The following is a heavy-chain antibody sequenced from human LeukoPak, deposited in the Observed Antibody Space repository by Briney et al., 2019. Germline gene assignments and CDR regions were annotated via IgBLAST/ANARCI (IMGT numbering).Heavy chain of an antibody. CDR3: AREWDHYYYYMDV. CDR1: GYTFTGYY. D-gene: IGHD1-26*01. V-gene: IGHV1-2*02. J-gene: IGHJ6*03. CDR2: INPNSGGT. Sequence: ASVKVSCKASGYTFTGYYMHWVRQAPGQGLEGMGWINPNSGGTNYAQKFQGRVTMTRDTSISTAYMELSRLRSDDTAVYYCAREWDHYYYYMDVWGKGTTVTVSS.